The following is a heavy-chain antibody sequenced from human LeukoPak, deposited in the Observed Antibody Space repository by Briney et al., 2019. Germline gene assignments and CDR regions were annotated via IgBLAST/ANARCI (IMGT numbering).Heavy chain of an antibody. CDR1: GFTLSSFW. J-gene: IGHJ4*02. Sequence: GGSLRLSCAASGFTLSSFWMHWVRQGPGKGLLWASRIKGDGSTTSYADSVRGRFTISRDNAKNTLYLQMNSLRAEDTAVYYCVRDVSYYRSGPHFDSWGRGTLVTVSS. CDR2: IKGDGSTT. D-gene: IGHD3-10*01. CDR3: VRDVSYYRSGPHFDS. V-gene: IGHV3-74*01.